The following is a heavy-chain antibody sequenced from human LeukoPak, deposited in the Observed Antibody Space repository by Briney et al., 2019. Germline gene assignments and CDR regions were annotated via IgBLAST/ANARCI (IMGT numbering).Heavy chain of an antibody. J-gene: IGHJ3*02. D-gene: IGHD4-17*01. CDR3: TRDPNGDYVGAFDM. Sequence: GGSLRLSCAASGLTFSTYAMTWLRQAPGKGLEWVASIRGSGGGTDYADSVKGRFTISRDNSRDTLFLQMNSLRAEDTALYYCTRDPNGDYVGAFDMWGPGTMVTVSS. CDR2: IRGSGGGT. CDR1: GLTFSTYA. V-gene: IGHV3-23*01.